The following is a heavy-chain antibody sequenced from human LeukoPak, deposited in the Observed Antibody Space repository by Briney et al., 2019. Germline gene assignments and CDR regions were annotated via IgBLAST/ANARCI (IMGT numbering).Heavy chain of an antibody. CDR3: ARASGYSSGWYPGVADY. D-gene: IGHD6-19*01. V-gene: IGHV3-23*01. J-gene: IGHJ4*02. CDR1: GFTFSSYA. CDR2: ISGSGGST. Sequence: GGSLRLSCAASGFTFSSYAMSWVRQAPGKGLEWVSAISGSGGSTYYADSVKGRFTISRDNSKNTLYLQMNSLRAEDTAVYYCARASGYSSGWYPGVADYWGQGTLVTVSS.